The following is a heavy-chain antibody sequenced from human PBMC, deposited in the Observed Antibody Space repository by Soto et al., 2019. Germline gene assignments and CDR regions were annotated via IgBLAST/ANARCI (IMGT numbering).Heavy chain of an antibody. V-gene: IGHV3-30-3*01. J-gene: IGHJ3*02. CDR3: AGEDLAAPGSTFDI. Sequence: QVQLVESGGGVVQPGRSLRLSCAASTFTFSTYGMHWVRQARGKGLEWVAFISNDGSNKYYADSVKGRFTISRDNSRNTLYLQMNSLRADDTAVFYCAGEDLAAPGSTFDIWGQGTMVTVSS. D-gene: IGHD6-13*01. CDR2: ISNDGSNK. CDR1: TFTFSTYG.